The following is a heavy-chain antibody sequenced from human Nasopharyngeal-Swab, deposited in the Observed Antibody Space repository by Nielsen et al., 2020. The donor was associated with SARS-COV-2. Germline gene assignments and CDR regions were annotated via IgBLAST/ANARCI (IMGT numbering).Heavy chain of an antibody. J-gene: IGHJ4*02. V-gene: IGHV3-15*01. Sequence: GESLKISCVASGYSFRTYGMSWIRQAPGKGLEWVGRIKTTIEGGTTDYVAPVKGRFTISRDDSKNTLYLQMNSLKIEDTAVYYCATAPRTGIFGVVILSDYWGQGTLVTVSS. D-gene: IGHD3-3*01. CDR3: ATAPRTGIFGVVILSDY. CDR1: GYSFRTYG. CDR2: IKTTIEGGTT.